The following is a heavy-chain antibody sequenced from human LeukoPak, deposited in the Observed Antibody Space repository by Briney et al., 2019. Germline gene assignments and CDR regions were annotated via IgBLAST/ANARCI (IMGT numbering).Heavy chain of an antibody. CDR3: ARAGYSSSWPSSDYYYYYYMDV. Sequence: GSSVKVSCKASGGTFSSYAISWVRQAPGQGLEWMGGIIPIFGTANYAQKFQGRVTITTDESTSTAYMELSSLRSEDTAVYYCARAGYSSSWPSSDYYYYYYMDVWGKGTTVTVSS. J-gene: IGHJ6*03. V-gene: IGHV1-69*05. D-gene: IGHD6-13*01. CDR2: IIPIFGTA. CDR1: GGTFSSYA.